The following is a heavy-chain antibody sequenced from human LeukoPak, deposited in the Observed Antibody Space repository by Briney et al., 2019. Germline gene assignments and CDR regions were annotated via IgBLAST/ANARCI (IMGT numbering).Heavy chain of an antibody. V-gene: IGHV3-9*01. D-gene: IGHD3-22*01. CDR2: ISWNSGSI. J-gene: IGHJ4*02. CDR1: GFTFDDYA. Sequence: PGGSLRLSCAASGFTFDDYAMHWVRQAPGKGLEWVSGISWNSGSIGYADSVKGRFTISRDNAKNSLYLQMNSLRAEDTALYYCARAGDYYDTHYFDYWGQGTLVSVSS. CDR3: ARAGDYYDTHYFDY.